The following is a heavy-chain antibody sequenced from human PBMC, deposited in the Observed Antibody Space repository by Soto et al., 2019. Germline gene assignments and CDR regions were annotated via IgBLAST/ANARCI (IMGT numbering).Heavy chain of an antibody. D-gene: IGHD2-15*01. V-gene: IGHV3-30*18. CDR2: ISFDGSIK. CDR3: AKDHCVGGTCYADY. J-gene: IGHJ4*02. Sequence: QVQLVESGGGVVQPGRSLRISCAASGFTLRSYGMHWVRQAPGKGLEWVAVISFDGSIKYYADSVKGRFTISRDNSKNTLYLQVNSLRTEDTAVYYCAKDHCVGGTCYADYWGQGTLVTVSS. CDR1: GFTLRSYG.